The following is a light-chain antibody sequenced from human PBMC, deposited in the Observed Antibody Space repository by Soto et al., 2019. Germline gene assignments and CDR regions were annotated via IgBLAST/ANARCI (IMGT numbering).Light chain of an antibody. CDR2: AAS. J-gene: IGKJ1*01. Sequence: DIEMTKTPSSLSASVGDRVTITCRASQGISNDLGWFQQKPGKAPKRLISAASSLQTGVPSRFSGSGSGTDFTLTITSLQPEDFATYYCLQHNSHPTFGQGTKVDIK. CDR3: LQHNSHPT. CDR1: QGISND. V-gene: IGKV1-17*01.